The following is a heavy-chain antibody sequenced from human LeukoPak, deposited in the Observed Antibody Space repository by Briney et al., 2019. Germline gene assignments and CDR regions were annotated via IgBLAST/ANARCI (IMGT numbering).Heavy chain of an antibody. V-gene: IGHV3-21*01. Sequence: GGSLRLSCAASGFTSSSYSMNWVRQAPGKGLEWVSSISSSSSYIYYADSVKGRFTISRDNAKNSLYLQMNSLRAEDTAVYYCARGPLEQQHFGGFDYWGQGTLVTVSS. CDR1: GFTSSSYS. J-gene: IGHJ4*02. CDR2: ISSSSSYI. D-gene: IGHD6-13*01. CDR3: ARGPLEQQHFGGFDY.